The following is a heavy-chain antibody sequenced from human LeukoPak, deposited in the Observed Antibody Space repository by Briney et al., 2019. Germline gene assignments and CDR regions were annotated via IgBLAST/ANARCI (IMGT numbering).Heavy chain of an antibody. J-gene: IGHJ4*02. CDR3: ANPPRVWFGELFGGFDY. D-gene: IGHD3-10*01. CDR2: ISNSGGST. V-gene: IGHV3-23*01. Sequence: GGSLRLSCAASGFTFSNCAMSWVRQAPGKGLEWVSAISNSGGSTYYADSVKGRFTISRDNSKNTLYLQMNSLRAEDTAVYYRANPPRVWFGELFGGFDYWGQGTLVTVCS. CDR1: GFTFSNCA.